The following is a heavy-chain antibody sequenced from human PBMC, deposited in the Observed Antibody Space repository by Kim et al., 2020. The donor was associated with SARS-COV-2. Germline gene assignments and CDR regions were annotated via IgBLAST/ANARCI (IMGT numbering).Heavy chain of an antibody. D-gene: IGHD6-6*01. CDR1: GFTFSSYA. CDR3: AKDNGEIAAVYYYYGMDV. Sequence: GGSLRLSCAASGFTFSSYAMSWVRQAPGKGLEWVSAISGSGGSTYYADSVKGRFTISRDNSKTTLYLQMNSLRAEDTAVYYCAKDNGEIAAVYYYYGMDVWVRGTTVTVSS. CDR2: ISGSGGST. J-gene: IGHJ6*02. V-gene: IGHV3-23*01.